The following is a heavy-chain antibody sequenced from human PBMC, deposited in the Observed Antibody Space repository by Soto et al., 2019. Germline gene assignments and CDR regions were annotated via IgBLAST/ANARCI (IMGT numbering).Heavy chain of an antibody. V-gene: IGHV1-8*01. CDR3: ARGWGYYYCSGSANAFDI. D-gene: IGHD3-10*01. J-gene: IGHJ3*02. Sequence: WMGWMNPNSGNTGYAQKFQGRVTMTRNTSISPAYMELSSLRSEDTAVYYCARGWGYYYCSGSANAFDIWGQGKMVTVSS. CDR2: MNPNSGNT.